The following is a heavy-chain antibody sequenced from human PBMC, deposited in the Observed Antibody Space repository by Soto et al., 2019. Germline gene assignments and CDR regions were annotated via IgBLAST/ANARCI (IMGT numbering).Heavy chain of an antibody. V-gene: IGHV3-7*01. J-gene: IGHJ6*02. CDR3: VRDWSTFWGMDV. CDR1: GFTFSTYW. Sequence: GGSLRLSCAASGFTFSTYWMNWARQAPGKGLEWVANIKQDGSEKYYVDSVKGRFAISRDNAKDSLFLQMNNLRAEDTAVYYCVRDWSTFWGMDVWGQGTTVTVSS. CDR2: IKQDGSEK.